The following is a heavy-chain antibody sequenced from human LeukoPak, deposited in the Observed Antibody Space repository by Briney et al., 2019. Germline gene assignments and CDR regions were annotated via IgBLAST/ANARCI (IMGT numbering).Heavy chain of an antibody. D-gene: IGHD6-19*01. V-gene: IGHV3-21*01. Sequence: RGSLRLSCAASGFTFSSYSMNWVRQAPGKGLEWVSSISSSSSYIYYADSVKGRFTISRDNAKNSLYLQMNSLRAEDTAVYYCARAVAGKKLYYFDYWGQGTLVTVSS. CDR3: ARAVAGKKLYYFDY. J-gene: IGHJ4*02. CDR1: GFTFSSYS. CDR2: ISSSSSYI.